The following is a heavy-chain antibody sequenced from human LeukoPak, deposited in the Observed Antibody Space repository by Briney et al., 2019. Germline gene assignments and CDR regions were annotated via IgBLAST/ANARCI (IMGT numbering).Heavy chain of an antibody. V-gene: IGHV3-7*01. CDR2: IKQDGSEK. CDR3: ARDASALH. CDR1: GIIMTKYW. J-gene: IGHJ4*02. Sequence: PGGSLRLSCAASGIIMTKYWMTWVRQVPGKGLEWVATIKQDGSEKCYVDSVKGRFTISRDNAKSSLSLQMNSLRVDDTAVYYCARDASALHWGQGARVTVSS. D-gene: IGHD3-3*01.